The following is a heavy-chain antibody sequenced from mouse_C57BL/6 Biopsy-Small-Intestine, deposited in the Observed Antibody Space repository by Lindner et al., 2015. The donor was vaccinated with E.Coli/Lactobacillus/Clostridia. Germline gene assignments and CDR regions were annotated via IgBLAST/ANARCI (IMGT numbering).Heavy chain of an antibody. J-gene: IGHJ4*01. Sequence: LQESGAELVRPGASVKLSCTASGFNIKDDYMHWVKQRPEQGLEWIGRIDPANGNTKYAPKFQDKATITADTSSNTAYLQLSSLTSEDTAVYYCASEVDYWGQGTSVTVSS. V-gene: IGHV14-3*01. CDR1: GFNIKDDY. CDR2: IDPANGNT. CDR3: ASEVDY.